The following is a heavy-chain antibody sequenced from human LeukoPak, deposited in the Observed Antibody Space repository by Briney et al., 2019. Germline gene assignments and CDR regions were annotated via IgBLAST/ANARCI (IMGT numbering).Heavy chain of an antibody. CDR1: GFTFSSYE. J-gene: IGHJ4*02. Sequence: GGSLRLSCAASGFTFSSYEMNWVRQAPGKGLEWVSYISSSGSTIYYADSVKGRFTISRDNAKNSLYLQMNSLRAEDTAVYYCARVSMYYDFWSGYYTSTIFDYWGQGTLVTVSS. CDR3: ARVSMYYDFWSGYYTSTIFDY. V-gene: IGHV3-48*03. CDR2: ISSSGSTI. D-gene: IGHD3-3*01.